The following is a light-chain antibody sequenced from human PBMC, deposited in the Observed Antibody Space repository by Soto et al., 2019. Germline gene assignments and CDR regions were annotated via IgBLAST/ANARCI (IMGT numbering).Light chain of an antibody. CDR1: SSDIGGYDY. CDR2: EVT. J-gene: IGLJ3*02. Sequence: QSALTQPPSASGSPGQSVTISCTGTSSDIGGYDYVSWYQQEPGKAPKVIIYEVTRRPSGVPDRFSGSKSGITASLTVSGLRAEDEADYYCSSYAGSSNWVFGGGTKLTVL. V-gene: IGLV2-8*01. CDR3: SSYAGSSNWV.